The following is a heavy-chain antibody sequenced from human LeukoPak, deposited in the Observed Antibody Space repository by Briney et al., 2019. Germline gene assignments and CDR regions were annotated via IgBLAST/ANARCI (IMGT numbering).Heavy chain of an antibody. J-gene: IGHJ4*02. CDR3: ARVRRITIFGVVTIKWAYFDY. Sequence: GASVKVSCKASGYTFTGYYMHWVRQAPGQGLEWMGWINPNSGGTNYAQKFQGRVTMTRDTSISTAYMELSRLRSDDTAVYYCARVRRITIFGVVTIKWAYFDYWGQGTLVTVSS. D-gene: IGHD3-3*01. CDR2: INPNSGGT. CDR1: GYTFTGYY. V-gene: IGHV1-2*02.